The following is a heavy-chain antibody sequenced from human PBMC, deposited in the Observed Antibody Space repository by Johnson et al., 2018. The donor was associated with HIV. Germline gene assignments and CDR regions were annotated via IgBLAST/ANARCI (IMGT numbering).Heavy chain of an antibody. Sequence: VQLVESGGGLVQPGRSLRLSCAASGFTFSSYGMHWVRQAPGKGLEWVSVIYSGGGTYYADSVKGRFIISRDTSANTVNLQMNGLRADDTAVYYCAREGVAVRYIDDAFDIWGQGTMVTVSS. V-gene: IGHV3-66*01. CDR1: GFTFSSYG. J-gene: IGHJ3*02. CDR2: IYSGGGT. D-gene: IGHD3-9*01. CDR3: AREGVAVRYIDDAFDI.